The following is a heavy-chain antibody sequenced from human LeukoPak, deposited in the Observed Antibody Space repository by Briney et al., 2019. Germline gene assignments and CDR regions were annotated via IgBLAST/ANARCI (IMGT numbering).Heavy chain of an antibody. Sequence: ASVKVSCKASGYTFTRSALHWVRQAPGQRLEWMGWTSNYNGNTKYSEKFQGRVTITRDTSASTAYMELSSLRSEDTAVYYCALEGCSGGSCYSSWFDPWGQGTLVTVSS. CDR3: ALEGCSGGSCYSSWFDP. CDR1: GYTFTRSA. V-gene: IGHV1-3*04. J-gene: IGHJ5*02. CDR2: TSNYNGNT. D-gene: IGHD2-15*01.